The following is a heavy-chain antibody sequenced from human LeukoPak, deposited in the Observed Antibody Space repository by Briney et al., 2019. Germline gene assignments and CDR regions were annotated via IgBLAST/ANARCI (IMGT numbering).Heavy chain of an antibody. J-gene: IGHJ6*03. CDR1: GFTFSIYS. Sequence: GGSLRLSCAASGFTFSIYSMNWVRQAPGKGLEWVSSISSSSSYIYYADSVKGRFTISRDNAKNSLYLQMNSLRAEDTAVYYCARSGPLDYYYMDVWGKGTTVTVSS. V-gene: IGHV3-21*01. CDR3: ARSGPLDYYYMDV. CDR2: ISSSSSYI. D-gene: IGHD6-25*01.